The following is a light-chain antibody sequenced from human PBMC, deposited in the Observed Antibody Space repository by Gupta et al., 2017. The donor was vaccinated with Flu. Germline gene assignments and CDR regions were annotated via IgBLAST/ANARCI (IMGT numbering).Light chain of an antibody. V-gene: IGKV1-16*02. J-gene: IGKJ4*01. CDR3: QQDNSYPIT. Sequence: DIQITQSPSSPSASLGASVTSTRRASQGISNYLAWFQQKPGEAPKSLLYAAAFLQSAVPSKFSGSGSGADFTLTINSLQPEDFATYYCQQDNSYPITFGGGTKVELK. CDR1: QGISNY. CDR2: AAA.